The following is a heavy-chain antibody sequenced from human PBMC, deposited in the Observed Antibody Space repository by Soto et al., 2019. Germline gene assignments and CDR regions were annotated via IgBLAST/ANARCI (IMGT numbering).Heavy chain of an antibody. V-gene: IGHV3-74*01. CDR3: ARDYYVAFDI. D-gene: IGHD3-22*01. J-gene: IGHJ3*02. CDR1: GFTFSRYW. CDR2: INSDGSYT. Sequence: EVQLVESGGGLVQPGGSLRLSCADSGFTFSRYWMHWVRQAPGKGLVWVSRINSDGSYTSYADSVKGRFTISRYNAKNTLYLQMNSLRAEDTAVYYCARDYYVAFDIWGQGTMVTVSS.